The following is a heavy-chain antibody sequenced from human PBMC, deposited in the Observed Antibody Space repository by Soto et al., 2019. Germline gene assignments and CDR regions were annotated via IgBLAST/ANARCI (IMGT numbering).Heavy chain of an antibody. CDR1: GGSISSSSYY. V-gene: IGHV4-39*01. J-gene: IGHJ4*02. Sequence: SETLSLTCTVSGGSISSSSYYWGWIRQPPGKGLEWIGSIYYSGSTYYNPSLKSRVTISVDTSKNQFSLKLSSVTAADTAVYYCARAYYDFWSGYPSFDYWGQGTLVTVSS. D-gene: IGHD3-3*01. CDR2: IYYSGST. CDR3: ARAYYDFWSGYPSFDY.